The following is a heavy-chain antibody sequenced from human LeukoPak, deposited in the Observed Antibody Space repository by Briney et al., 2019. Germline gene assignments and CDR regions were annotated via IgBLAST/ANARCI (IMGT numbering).Heavy chain of an antibody. CDR3: AKQYSFGCFDY. CDR2: ISYDGSNK. D-gene: IGHD5-18*01. Sequence: GGSLRLSCAASGFTFSSYAMHWVRQAPGKGLEWVAVISYDGSNKYYADSVKGRFTISRDNSKNTLYLQMDSLRAEDTAVYYCAKQYSFGCFDYWGQGTLVTVSS. J-gene: IGHJ4*02. CDR1: GFTFSSYA. V-gene: IGHV3-30*18.